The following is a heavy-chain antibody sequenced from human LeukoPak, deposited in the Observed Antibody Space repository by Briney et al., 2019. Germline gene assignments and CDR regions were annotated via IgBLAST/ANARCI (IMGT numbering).Heavy chain of an antibody. CDR3: AKARAVYDFWSGYLDY. CDR2: ISGSGGST. V-gene: IGHV3-23*01. CDR1: GFTFSSYA. Sequence: GGSLRLSCAASGFTFSSYAMSWVRQAPGKGLEWVSAISGSGGSTYYADSVKGRFTISRDNSKNTLYLQMNSLRAEDTAVYYCAKARAVYDFWSGYLDYWGQGTLVTVSS. J-gene: IGHJ4*02. D-gene: IGHD3-3*01.